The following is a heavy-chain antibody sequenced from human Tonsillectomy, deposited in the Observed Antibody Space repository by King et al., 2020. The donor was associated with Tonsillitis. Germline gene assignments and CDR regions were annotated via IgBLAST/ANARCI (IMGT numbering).Heavy chain of an antibody. D-gene: IGHD1-26*01. Sequence: VQLVQSGAEVKTPGASVKVSCKASGYTFTNFYITWVRQAPGQGLEWMGWISCNNGNTKYAQKGQGRVTMTTDTSTSTAYMELRSLTSDDTGVYYCARGPIVGATGEFDYWGQGTLVTVSS. CDR1: GYTFTNFY. J-gene: IGHJ4*02. V-gene: IGHV1-18*01. CDR3: ARGPIVGATGEFDY. CDR2: ISCNNGNT.